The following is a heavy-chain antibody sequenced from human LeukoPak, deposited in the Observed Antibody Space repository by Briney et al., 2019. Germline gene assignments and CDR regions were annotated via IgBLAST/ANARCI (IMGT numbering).Heavy chain of an antibody. V-gene: IGHV4-59*08. CDR1: GGSISSYY. CDR3: ASMPLRSAAAGTGGY. J-gene: IGHJ4*02. D-gene: IGHD6-13*01. CDR2: IYYSGST. Sequence: SETLSLTCTVSGGSISSYYWSWIRQPPGEGLEWIGYIYYSGSTNYNPSLKSRVTISVDTSKNQFSLKLSSVTAADTAVYYCASMPLRSAAAGTGGYWGQGTLVTVSS.